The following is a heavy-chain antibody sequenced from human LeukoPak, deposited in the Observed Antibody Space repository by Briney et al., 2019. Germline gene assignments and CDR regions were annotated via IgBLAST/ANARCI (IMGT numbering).Heavy chain of an antibody. J-gene: IGHJ6*02. Sequence: GGSLRLSCVASGFAFRDYYMIWIRQAPGKELEWISHISTSGTIYNADSVKGRFTISRDNAKNSLFLEMNSLRVEDTAVYYCARRYGDYRNYGMDVWGQGTTVTVSS. CDR1: GFAFRDYY. CDR2: ISTSGTI. D-gene: IGHD4-17*01. V-gene: IGHV3-11*01. CDR3: ARRYGDYRNYGMDV.